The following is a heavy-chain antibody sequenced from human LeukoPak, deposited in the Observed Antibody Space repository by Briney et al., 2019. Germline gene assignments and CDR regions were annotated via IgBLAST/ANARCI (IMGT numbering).Heavy chain of an antibody. CDR3: ARGKYSSSWSPSGWFDP. J-gene: IGHJ5*02. CDR1: GFTFSSYG. Sequence: PGRSLRLSCAASGFTFSSYGMHWVRQAPGKGLEWVAVIWYDGSNKYYADSVKGRFTISRDNSKNTLYLQMNSLRAEDTAVYYCARGKYSSSWSPSGWFDPWGQGTLVTVSS. D-gene: IGHD6-13*01. V-gene: IGHV3-33*01. CDR2: IWYDGSNK.